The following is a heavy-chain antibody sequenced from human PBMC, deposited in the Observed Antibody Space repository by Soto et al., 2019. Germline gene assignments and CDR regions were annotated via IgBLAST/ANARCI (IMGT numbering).Heavy chain of an antibody. D-gene: IGHD6-19*01. CDR2: ISYDGSNK. V-gene: IGHV3-30*03. CDR3: AIYSSGWYPLDY. J-gene: IGHJ4*02. CDR1: GFTFSSYA. Sequence: QVQLLESGGGGFQPGRSLRLSCAASGFTFSSYAMHWFRQAPGKGLEWVAVISYDGSNKYYADSVKGRFTISRDNSKNTLYLQMNSLRAEDTAVYYCAIYSSGWYPLDYWGQGTLVTVSS.